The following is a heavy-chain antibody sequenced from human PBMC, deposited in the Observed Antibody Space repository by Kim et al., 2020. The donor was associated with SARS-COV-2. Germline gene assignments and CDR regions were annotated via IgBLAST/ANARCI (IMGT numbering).Heavy chain of an antibody. CDR1: GGSISSYY. Sequence: SETLSLTCTVSGGSISSYYWSWIRQPAGKGLEWIGRIYTSGSTNYNPSLKSRVTMSVDTSKNQFSLKLSSVTAADTAVYYCARSGTNYDFWSGAALPGDIWGQGTMVTVSS. J-gene: IGHJ3*02. D-gene: IGHD3-3*01. CDR3: ARSGTNYDFWSGAALPGDI. CDR2: IYTSGST. V-gene: IGHV4-4*07.